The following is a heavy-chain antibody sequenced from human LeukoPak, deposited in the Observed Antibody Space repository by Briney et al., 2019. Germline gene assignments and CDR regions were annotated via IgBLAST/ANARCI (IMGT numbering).Heavy chain of an antibody. CDR1: GYTLTELS. Sequence: ASVKVSCKVSGYTLTELSMHWVRQAPGKGLEWMGGFDPEDGETIYAQKFQGRVTMTEDTSTDTAYMELSSLRSEDTAVYYCATDPPYSSSWYFQHWGQGTLVIVSS. V-gene: IGHV1-24*01. CDR2: FDPEDGET. CDR3: ATDPPYSSSWYFQH. J-gene: IGHJ1*01. D-gene: IGHD6-13*01.